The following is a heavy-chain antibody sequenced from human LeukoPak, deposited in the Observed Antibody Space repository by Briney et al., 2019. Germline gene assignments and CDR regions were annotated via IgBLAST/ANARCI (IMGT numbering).Heavy chain of an antibody. CDR2: ITWTGGNT. D-gene: IGHD1-1*01. CDR1: GFNFDDYT. CDR3: ARHGNWAFDF. V-gene: IGHV3-43*01. Sequence: GGSLRLSCAASGFNFDDYTMHWVRQAPGKGLEWVSLITWTGGNTYYADSVKGRFTISRDNFKSSLYLQMNSPRAEDTAVYFCARHGNWAFDFWGQGTMVTVSS. J-gene: IGHJ3*01.